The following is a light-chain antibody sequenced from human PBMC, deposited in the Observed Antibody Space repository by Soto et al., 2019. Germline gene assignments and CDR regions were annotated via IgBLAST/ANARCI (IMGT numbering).Light chain of an antibody. Sequence: QSVLTQPPSASGTPGQTITISCSGRRSNIGINTVNWYEHLPGTAPRLLIYGNNQRPSGVPDRFSGSKSGTSASLAISGLQSEDEGHYYCATWDDSLDVHVFGTGTQLTVL. CDR3: ATWDDSLDVHV. CDR1: RSNIGINT. CDR2: GNN. V-gene: IGLV1-44*01. J-gene: IGLJ1*01.